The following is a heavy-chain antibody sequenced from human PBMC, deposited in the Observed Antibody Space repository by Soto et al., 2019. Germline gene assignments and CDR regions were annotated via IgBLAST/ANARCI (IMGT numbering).Heavy chain of an antibody. Sequence: ASVKVSCKASGYTFTAYYMHWVRQAPGQGLEWMGWINPKSGDTDFAQKFQGRVTMTRDTSISTAYMELSSLRSDDTAVYYCVSPYGSSGYYYDYWGQGTLVTVSS. D-gene: IGHD3-22*01. CDR2: INPKSGDT. V-gene: IGHV1-2*02. CDR1: GYTFTAYY. CDR3: VSPYGSSGYYYDY. J-gene: IGHJ4*02.